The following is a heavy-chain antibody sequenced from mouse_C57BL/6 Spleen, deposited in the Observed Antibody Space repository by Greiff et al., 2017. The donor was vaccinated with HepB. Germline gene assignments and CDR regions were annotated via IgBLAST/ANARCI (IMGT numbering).Heavy chain of an antibody. CDR3: AREGYYGSSHYFDY. V-gene: IGHV3-6*01. Sequence: EVKLVESGPGLVKPSQSLSLTCSVTGYSITSGYYWNWIRQFPGNKLEWMGYISYDGSNNYNPSLKNRISITRDTSKNQFFLKLNSVTTEDTATYYCAREGYYGSSHYFDYWGQGTTLTVSS. J-gene: IGHJ2*01. D-gene: IGHD1-1*01. CDR1: GYSITSGYY. CDR2: ISYDGSN.